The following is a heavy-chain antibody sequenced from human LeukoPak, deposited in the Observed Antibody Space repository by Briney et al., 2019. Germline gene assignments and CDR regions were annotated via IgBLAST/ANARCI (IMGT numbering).Heavy chain of an antibody. CDR3: ARELPAHYYGSGSYYPNYFDY. V-gene: IGHV4-59*01. CDR2: IYYSGST. CDR1: GGSISSYY. Sequence: PSETLSLTCTVSGGSISSYYWSWIRQPPGKGLEWIGYIYYSGSTNYNPSLKSRVTISVDTSKNQFSLKLSSVTAADTAVYYCARELPAHYYGSGSYYPNYFDYWGQGTLVTVSS. J-gene: IGHJ4*02. D-gene: IGHD3-10*01.